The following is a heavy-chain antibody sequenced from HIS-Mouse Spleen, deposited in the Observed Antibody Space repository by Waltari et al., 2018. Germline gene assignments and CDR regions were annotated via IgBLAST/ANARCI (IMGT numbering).Heavy chain of an antibody. D-gene: IGHD5-18*01. CDR1: GFTFSSYA. Sequence: QVQLVESGGGVVQPGRSLRLSCAASGFTFSSYAMHWVRRAPGKGLEWVAVISYDGSNKYYADSVKGRFTISRDNSKNTLYLQMNSLRAEDTAVYYCARGRYSYGEGTYYFDYWGQGTLVTVSS. V-gene: IGHV3-30-3*01. CDR3: ARGRYSYGEGTYYFDY. J-gene: IGHJ4*02. CDR2: ISYDGSNK.